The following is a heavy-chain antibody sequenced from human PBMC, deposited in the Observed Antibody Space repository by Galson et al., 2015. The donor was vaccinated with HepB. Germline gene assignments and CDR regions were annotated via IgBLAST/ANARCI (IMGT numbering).Heavy chain of an antibody. CDR2: IFHPGII. Sequence: TLSLTCAVTGDSITSSHWWSWVRQPPGKGLEWIGEIFHPGIINYNPSLKGRGTVSVDKAKNQFSLKLKSVTAADTAVYYCARGLRDYNLGRDYLDLWGQGTLVSVSS. CDR3: ARGLRDYNLGRDYLDL. D-gene: IGHD3-16*01. V-gene: IGHV4-4*02. CDR1: GDSITSSHW. J-gene: IGHJ4*02.